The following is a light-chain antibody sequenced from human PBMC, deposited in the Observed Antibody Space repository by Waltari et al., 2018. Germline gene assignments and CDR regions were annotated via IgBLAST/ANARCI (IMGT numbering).Light chain of an antibody. Sequence: IVMTQSPVSLSVSPGETATLPCTASQPITTNLAWYQQNPGQAPRLLIHDASVRAIGVPGRFSGSGSGTEFTLTITSLQSDDFAVYYCQQYNPWAPVTFGGGTKVESK. V-gene: IGKV3-15*01. J-gene: IGKJ4*01. CDR1: QPITTN. CDR3: QQYNPWAPVT. CDR2: DAS.